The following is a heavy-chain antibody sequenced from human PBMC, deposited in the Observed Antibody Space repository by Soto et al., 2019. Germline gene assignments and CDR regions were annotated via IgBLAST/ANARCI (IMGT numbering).Heavy chain of an antibody. V-gene: IGHV4-30-4*01. Sequence: LSLTCTVSGGPISSGDYYWNWIRLSPGKGLEWIGYIYYSGTTYYNPSLKSRVTISVDTSENHFSLRLNSVTAADTAVYYCARVLYPDTSPHFSDTWRHRTLVT. J-gene: IGHJ5*01. CDR1: GGPISSGDYY. CDR3: ARVLYPDTSPHFSDT. CDR2: IYYSGTT.